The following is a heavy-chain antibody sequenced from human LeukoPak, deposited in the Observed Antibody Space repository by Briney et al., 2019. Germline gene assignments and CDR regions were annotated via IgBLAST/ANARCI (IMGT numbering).Heavy chain of an antibody. V-gene: IGHV1-18*01. J-gene: IGHJ4*02. D-gene: IGHD3-22*01. CDR1: GYSFTSYG. CDR2: ISAYNGNT. CDR3: ARDPPNYYDSSGYWFYFDY. Sequence: ASVNVSCKASGYSFTSYGISWVRQAAGQGLEWMGWISAYNGNTNYAQKLQGRVTMTTDTSTSTAYMELRSLRSDDTAVYYCARDPPNYYDSSGYWFYFDYWGQGTLVTVSS.